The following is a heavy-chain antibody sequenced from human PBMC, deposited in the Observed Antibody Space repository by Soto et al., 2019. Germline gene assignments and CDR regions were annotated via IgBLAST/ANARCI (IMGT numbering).Heavy chain of an antibody. D-gene: IGHD3-3*01. J-gene: IGHJ4*02. CDR3: ARDAQGVVNNYFDY. CDR1: GFTFSSYA. Sequence: QVQLVESGVGVVQPGRSLRLSCAASGFTFSSYAMHWVRQAPGKGLEWVAVISYDGSNKYYADSVKGRFTISRDNSKNTLYLQMNSLRAEDTAVYYCARDAQGVVNNYFDYWGQGTLVTVSS. V-gene: IGHV3-30-3*01. CDR2: ISYDGSNK.